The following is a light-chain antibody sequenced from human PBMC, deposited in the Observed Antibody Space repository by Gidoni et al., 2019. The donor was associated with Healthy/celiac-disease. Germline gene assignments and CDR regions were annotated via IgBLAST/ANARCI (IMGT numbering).Light chain of an antibody. Sequence: QSAPTQPRSVTASPGRPATISCTGTSRDVVGDNYVPWYHQHPGKAPKLMIYDASKRPSGVPDRFSGSKSGNTASLTISGLQAEDEADYYCCSYAGSYAFWVFGGGTKLTVL. CDR2: DAS. CDR3: CSYAGSYAFWV. CDR1: SRDVVGDNY. V-gene: IGLV2-11*01. J-gene: IGLJ3*02.